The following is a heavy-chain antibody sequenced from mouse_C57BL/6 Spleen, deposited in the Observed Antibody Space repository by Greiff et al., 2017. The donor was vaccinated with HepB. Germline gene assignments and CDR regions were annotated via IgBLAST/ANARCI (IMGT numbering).Heavy chain of an antibody. J-gene: IGHJ1*03. CDR2: IYPGGGYT. V-gene: IGHV1-63*01. CDR3: ARGLGSSCRYFDD. CDR1: GYTFTNYW. D-gene: IGHD1-1*01. Sequence: VKLQESGAELVRPGTSVKMSCKASGYTFTNYWIGWAKQRPGHGLEWIGDIYPGGGYTNYNEKFKGKATLTADKSSSTAYMQFSSLTSEDSAVYYCARGLGSSCRYFDDWGTGTTVTVSS.